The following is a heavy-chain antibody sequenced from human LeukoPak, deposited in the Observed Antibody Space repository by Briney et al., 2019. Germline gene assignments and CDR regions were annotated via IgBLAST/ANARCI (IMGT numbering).Heavy chain of an antibody. CDR1: GGSVSSGRYY. J-gene: IGHJ4*02. CDR2: IYYSGST. V-gene: IGHV4-61*01. Sequence: SETLSLTCTVSGGSVSSGRYYWSWIRQPPGKGLEWIGYIYYSGSTNYNPSLKSRVTISVDTSKNQFSLKLSSVTAADTAVYYCASPTLWGQGTLVTVSS. CDR3: ASPTL.